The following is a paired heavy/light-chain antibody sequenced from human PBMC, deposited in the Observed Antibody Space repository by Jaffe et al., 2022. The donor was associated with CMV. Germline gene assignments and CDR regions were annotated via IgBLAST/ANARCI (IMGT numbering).Heavy chain of an antibody. J-gene: IGHJ4*02. CDR1: GFKFSTYG. CDR3: GREIWYGESREYFGH. CDR2: IWNDGSKR. D-gene: IGHD3-10*01. V-gene: IGHV3-33*08. Sequence: QVQLVESGGGVVQPGMFLRLSCGTSGFKFSTYGMHWVRQAPGKGLEWVAIIWNDGSKRYYADSVKGRFTISRDDSKNTLYLQMSSLRDEDTAVYYCGREIWYGESREYFGHWGQGTLVTVSS.
Light chain of an antibody. CDR1: TGAVTSGYY. CDR2: GTN. CDR3: LLFYDGAQPKWV. J-gene: IGLJ3*02. Sequence: QTVVTQEPSLTVSPGGTVTLTCASSTGAVTSGYYPNWFQQKPGQPPRALIYGTNNKHSWTPARFSGSLLGGKAALTLSVVQPEDEAEYYCLLFYDGAQPKWVFGGGTKLTVL. V-gene: IGLV7-43*01.